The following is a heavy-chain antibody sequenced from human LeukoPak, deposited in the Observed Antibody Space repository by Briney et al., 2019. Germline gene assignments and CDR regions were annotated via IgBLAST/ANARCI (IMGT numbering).Heavy chain of an antibody. D-gene: IGHD3-10*01. V-gene: IGHV1-2*02. J-gene: IGHJ3*02. CDR3: ARARGNYYGSGSHLDAFDI. CDR1: GYTFTGYY. CDR2: INPNSGGT. Sequence: GASVKVSCKASGYTFTGYYMHWVRQAPGQGLEWMGWINPNSGGTNYAQKFQGRVTMTRDTSISTAYMELSSLRSEDTAVYYCARARGNYYGSGSHLDAFDIWGQGTMVTVSS.